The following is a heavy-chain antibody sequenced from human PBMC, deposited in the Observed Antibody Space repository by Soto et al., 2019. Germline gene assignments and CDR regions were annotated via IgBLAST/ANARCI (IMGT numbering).Heavy chain of an antibody. Sequence: PSETLSLTCTVSGGSISSYYWSWIRQPPGKGLEWIGYIYYSGSTNYNPSLKSRVTISVDTSKNQFSLKLSSVTAADTAVYYCARRARDYGDYLDYWGQGTLVTVSS. CDR2: IYYSGST. CDR1: GGSISSYY. CDR3: ARRARDYGDYLDY. V-gene: IGHV4-59*08. D-gene: IGHD4-17*01. J-gene: IGHJ4*02.